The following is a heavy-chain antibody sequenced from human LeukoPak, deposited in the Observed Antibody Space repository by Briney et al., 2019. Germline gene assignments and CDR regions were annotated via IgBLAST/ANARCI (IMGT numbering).Heavy chain of an antibody. CDR2: ISSSSSYI. CDR1: GFTFSSYS. Sequence: GGSLRLSCAASGFTFSSYSMNWVRQAPGKGLEWVSSISSSSSYIYYEDSVKGRFTISRDNAKNSLYLQMNSLRAEDTAVYYCARDPATANAWGQGTLVTVSS. J-gene: IGHJ5*02. CDR3: ARDPATANA. D-gene: IGHD2-15*01. V-gene: IGHV3-21*01.